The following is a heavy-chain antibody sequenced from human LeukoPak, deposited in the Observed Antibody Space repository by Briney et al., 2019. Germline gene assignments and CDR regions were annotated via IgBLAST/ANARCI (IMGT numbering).Heavy chain of an antibody. Sequence: SETLSLTCAVYGGSFSGYYWSWIRQPPGKGLEWIGEINHSGSTNYNPSLKSRVTISVDTSKNQFSLKLSSVTAADTAVYYCARVKYDSSGYQLRPFDYWGQGTLVTVSS. CDR2: INHSGST. V-gene: IGHV4-34*01. CDR3: ARVKYDSSGYQLRPFDY. D-gene: IGHD3-22*01. J-gene: IGHJ4*02. CDR1: GGSFSGYY.